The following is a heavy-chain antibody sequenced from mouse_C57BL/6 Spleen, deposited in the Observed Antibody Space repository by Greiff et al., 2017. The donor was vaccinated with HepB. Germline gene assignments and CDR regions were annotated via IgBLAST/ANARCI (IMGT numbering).Heavy chain of an antibody. CDR1: GFSFNTYA. CDR3: VRQYYDYDRTAMDY. CDR2: IRSKSNNYAT. Sequence: EVQGVESGGGLVQPKGSLKLSCAASGFSFNTYAMNWVRQAPGKGLEWVARIRSKSNNYATYYADSVKDRFTISRDDSESMLYLQMNNLKTEDTAMYYCVRQYYDYDRTAMDYWGQGTSVTVSS. V-gene: IGHV10-1*01. D-gene: IGHD2-4*01. J-gene: IGHJ4*01.